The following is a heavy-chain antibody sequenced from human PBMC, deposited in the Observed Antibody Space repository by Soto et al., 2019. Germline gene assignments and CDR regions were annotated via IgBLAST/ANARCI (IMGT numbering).Heavy chain of an antibody. CDR1: GDPLSSGDYY. Sequence: QVQLQESGPGLVKPSQTLSLTCTVSGDPLSSGDYYWSWIRQRPGKGLEWTGYIFYTGSSYYNPSHRSRVSITVDTSKNQFSLNVDSVSAADTAVYYCATGTGTMARAVLLEWGQGTLITVSS. CDR2: IFYTGSS. J-gene: IGHJ4*02. D-gene: IGHD3-10*01. V-gene: IGHV4-30-4*01. CDR3: ATGTGTMARAVLLE.